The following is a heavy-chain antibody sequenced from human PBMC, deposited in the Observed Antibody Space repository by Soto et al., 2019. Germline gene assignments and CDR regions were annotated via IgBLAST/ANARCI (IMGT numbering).Heavy chain of an antibody. CDR3: ARAGSKWLKYGYFDL. J-gene: IGHJ2*01. V-gene: IGHV3-21*01. CDR1: GFTFSTYC. Sequence: EVQVVESGGGLVKPGGSLRLSCAASGFTFSTYCMNWVRQAPGRGLEWVSYISESSSHIYYADSVKGRFIISRDNAKNSVYLQMNSLRAEDTAVYYCARAGSKWLKYGYFDLWGRGTLVTVSS. CDR2: ISESSSHI. D-gene: IGHD5-12*01.